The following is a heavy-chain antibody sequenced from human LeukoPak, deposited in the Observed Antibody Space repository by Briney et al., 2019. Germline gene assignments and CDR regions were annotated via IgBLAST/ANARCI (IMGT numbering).Heavy chain of an antibody. CDR2: ISSSGSTI. J-gene: IGHJ4*02. Sequence: PGGSLRLSCAASGFTFSSYSMNWVRQAPGKGLEWVSYISSSGSTIYYADSVKGRFTISRDNAKNSLYLQMNSLRAEDTAVYYCASIVGARSPFDYWGQGTLVTVSS. CDR1: GFTFSSYS. CDR3: ASIVGARSPFDY. V-gene: IGHV3-48*01. D-gene: IGHD1-26*01.